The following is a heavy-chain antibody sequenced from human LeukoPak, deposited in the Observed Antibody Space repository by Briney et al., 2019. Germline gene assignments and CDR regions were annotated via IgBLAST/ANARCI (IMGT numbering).Heavy chain of an antibody. V-gene: IGHV4-38-2*02. Sequence: LETLSLTCAVSGYSISSGYYWGWIRQPPGKGLKGRGSIYHSGRINSNPSLKSRVTISVGTSKNQFSLKLSSVTAADTAVYYCARDGGVTMVRGVIYPYIPGYYFDYWGQGTLVTVSS. D-gene: IGHD3-10*01. CDR2: IYHSGRI. CDR1: GYSISSGYY. CDR3: ARDGGVTMVRGVIYPYIPGYYFDY. J-gene: IGHJ4*02.